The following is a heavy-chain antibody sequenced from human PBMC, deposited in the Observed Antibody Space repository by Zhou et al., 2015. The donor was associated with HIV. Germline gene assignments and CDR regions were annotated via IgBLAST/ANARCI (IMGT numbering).Heavy chain of an antibody. J-gene: IGHJ6*02. V-gene: IGHV1-69*01. CDR3: AKFDKSDRWYSTGMDV. CDR2: IIPVFGTP. Sequence: QVQLVQSGAEVKKPGSSMKVSCKASGGSFSVFGIAWVRQAPGQGLEWIGGIIPVFGTPTYSQRFQGRVTLNADESAKTADLDLADLTSEDTAVYYCAKFDKSDRWYSTGMDVWGQGTTVIVSS. CDR1: GGSFSVFG. D-gene: IGHD6-13*01.